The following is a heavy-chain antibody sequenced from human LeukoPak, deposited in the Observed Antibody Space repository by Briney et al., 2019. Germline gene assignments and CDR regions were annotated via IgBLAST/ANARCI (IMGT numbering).Heavy chain of an antibody. V-gene: IGHV3-23*01. CDR1: GFTVSLYY. CDR2: ISGSGGST. CDR3: AKATIVVVVAAYYFDY. Sequence: GGSLRLSCAASGFTVSLYYMTWVRQAPGKGLEWVSAISGSGGSTYYADSVKGRFTISRDNSKNTLYLQMNSLRAEDTAVYYCAKATIVVVVAAYYFDYWGQGTQVTVSS. J-gene: IGHJ4*02. D-gene: IGHD2-15*01.